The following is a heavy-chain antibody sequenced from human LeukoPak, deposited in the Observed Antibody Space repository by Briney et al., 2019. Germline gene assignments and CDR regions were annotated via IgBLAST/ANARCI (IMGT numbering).Heavy chain of an antibody. CDR1: GFTFSSYS. Sequence: GGSLRLSCAAFGFTFSSYSMNWVRQAPGKGLEWVSSISSSSSYIYYADSVKGRFTISRDNAKNSLYLQMNSLRAEDTAVYYCARDFYGSSGSFDYWGQGTLVTVSS. CDR2: ISSSSSYI. CDR3: ARDFYGSSGSFDY. J-gene: IGHJ4*02. V-gene: IGHV3-21*01. D-gene: IGHD6-19*01.